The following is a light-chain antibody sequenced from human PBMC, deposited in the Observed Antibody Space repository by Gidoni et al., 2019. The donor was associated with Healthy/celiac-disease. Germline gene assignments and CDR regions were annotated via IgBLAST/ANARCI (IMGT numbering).Light chain of an antibody. Sequence: DIQMTQSPSSLSASVGGRVTITCQASQDISNYLNWYQQKPGKAPKLLIYDASNLETGVPSRFSGSGSGTDFTFTISSLQPEDIATYYCQQYDNLEYTFXXXTKLEIK. CDR3: QQYDNLEYT. V-gene: IGKV1-33*01. J-gene: IGKJ2*01. CDR1: QDISNY. CDR2: DAS.